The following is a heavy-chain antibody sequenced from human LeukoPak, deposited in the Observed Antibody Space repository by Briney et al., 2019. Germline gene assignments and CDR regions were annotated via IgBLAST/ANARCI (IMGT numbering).Heavy chain of an antibody. CDR1: GGSISSYY. D-gene: IGHD1-26*01. CDR2: IYYSGST. V-gene: IGHV4-59*01. Sequence: SETLSLTCTVSGGSISSYYWSWIRQPPGKGLEWIGYIYYSGSTNYNPSLKSRVTISVDTSKNQFSLKLSSVTAADTAAYYCVSGVGEGEFDYWGQGTLVTVSS. CDR3: VSGVGEGEFDY. J-gene: IGHJ4*02.